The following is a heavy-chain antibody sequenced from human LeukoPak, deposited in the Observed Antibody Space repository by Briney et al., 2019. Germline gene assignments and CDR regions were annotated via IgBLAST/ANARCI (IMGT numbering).Heavy chain of an antibody. D-gene: IGHD6-6*01. CDR3: ARFEYSSSSGAFDI. V-gene: IGHV4-39*07. J-gene: IGHJ3*02. CDR1: GGSISSSRYY. CDR2: MYYSGSA. Sequence: PSETLSLTCTVSGGSISSSRYYWGWIRQPPGKGLEWIGSMYYSGSAYYNPSLKSRVTISVDTSKNQFSLKLSSVTAADTAVYYCARFEYSSSSGAFDIWGQGTMVTVSS.